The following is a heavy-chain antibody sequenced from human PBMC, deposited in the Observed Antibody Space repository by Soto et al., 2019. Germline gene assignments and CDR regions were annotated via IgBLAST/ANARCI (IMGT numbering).Heavy chain of an antibody. Sequence: ASVKVSCQGFGYSFMKYGISWVRQAPGQGLEWVGWISPYSGYTHSAQKFHGRLTLTTDTAASTAYMELRILRSADTALYYCAREASVLIPSAQPSRFDSWGQGTLVTVSS. CDR3: AREASVLIPSAQPSRFDS. CDR1: GYSFMKYG. J-gene: IGHJ4*02. CDR2: ISPYSGYT. V-gene: IGHV1-18*01. D-gene: IGHD2-8*01.